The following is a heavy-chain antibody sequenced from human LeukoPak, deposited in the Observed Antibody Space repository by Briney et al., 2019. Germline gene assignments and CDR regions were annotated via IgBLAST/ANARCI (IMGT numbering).Heavy chain of an antibody. D-gene: IGHD2-2*01. Sequence: ASVKVSCKASGYTFTGHYLHWVRQVPGQGLEWMGWINPKNAATNYAQKFQGRVTMTRDRSISTVYMELSSLRTDDTAVYYCARRVVLDYYMDVWGKGTTVTVSS. CDR1: GYTFTGHY. CDR3: ARRVVLDYYMDV. CDR2: INPKNAAT. J-gene: IGHJ6*03. V-gene: IGHV1-2*02.